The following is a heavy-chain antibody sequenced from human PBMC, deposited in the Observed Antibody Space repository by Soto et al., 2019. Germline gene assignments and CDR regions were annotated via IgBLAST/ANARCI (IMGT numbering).Heavy chain of an antibody. CDR2: MYLSGRT. V-gene: IGHV4-59*01. CDR1: GDSISGSS. CDR3: ARGSGWYFH. D-gene: IGHD6-19*01. Sequence: QVQLQESGPGLVKPSETLSLTCTVSGDSISGSSWSWIRQPPGKGLEWIAYMYLSGRTNYNRSLKSRVTISVDTSKNQFSLKLSSVTAADTAVYYCARGSGWYFHWGQGTLVTVSS. J-gene: IGHJ4*02.